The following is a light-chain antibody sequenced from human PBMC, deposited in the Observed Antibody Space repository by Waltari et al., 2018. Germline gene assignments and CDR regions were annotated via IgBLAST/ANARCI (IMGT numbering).Light chain of an antibody. V-gene: IGLV8-61*01. CDR1: PGPVLTRDY. J-gene: IGLJ3*02. CDR3: VLYLNGGIWV. Sequence: TVVTQEPSLSVSPGGTVTLTCGLPPGPVLTRDYSRWYQQTPGQAPRTLIYNTDTRSSGVPDRFSGSILGSKAALTVAGAQADDESDYYCVLYLNGGIWVFGGGTRLTVL. CDR2: NTD.